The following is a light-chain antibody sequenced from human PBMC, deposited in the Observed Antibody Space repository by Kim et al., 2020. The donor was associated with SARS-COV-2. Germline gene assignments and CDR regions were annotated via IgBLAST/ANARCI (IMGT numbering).Light chain of an antibody. CDR2: TAS. CDR3: QQYSSSST. Sequence: SASVGDRVTITCRARQSISRWFSWQQQKPGQAPQLMFSTASNLGSGLTSRFSGSGSATEFPLTISRLPPDVFATYYCQQYSSSSTFGQGTKVDIK. CDR1: QSISRW. J-gene: IGKJ1*01. V-gene: IGKV1-5*03.